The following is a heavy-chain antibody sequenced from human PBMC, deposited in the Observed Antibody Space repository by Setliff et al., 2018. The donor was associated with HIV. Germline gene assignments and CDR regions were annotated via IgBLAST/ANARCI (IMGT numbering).Heavy chain of an antibody. CDR1: GAYISTYF. CDR2: IHDSGSS. V-gene: IGHV4-59*01. Sequence: SETLSLTCTVSGAYISTYFWSWIRQSPGRGLEWIGYIHDSGSSKYNPSLKSRLTMSLDTSTNSFSLKLTSVTAADTAVYYCARDWVSDNGDRRFDLWGRGTPVTVSS. CDR3: ARDWVSDNGDRRFDL. D-gene: IGHD4-17*01. J-gene: IGHJ2*01.